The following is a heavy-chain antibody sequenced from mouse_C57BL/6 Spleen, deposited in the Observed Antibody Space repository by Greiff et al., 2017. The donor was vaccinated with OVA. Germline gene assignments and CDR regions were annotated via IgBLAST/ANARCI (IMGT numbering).Heavy chain of an antibody. CDR1: GYTFTSYG. CDR3: ARYYYGSSCANGDV. D-gene: IGHD1-1*01. CDR2: IYPRSGNN. J-gene: IGHJ1*03. V-gene: IGHV1-81*01. Sequence: VQLQQSGAELARPGASVKLSCKASGYTFTSYGISWVKQRTGQGLEWIGEIYPRSGNNYYNEQFKGKATLTADKSSRTADMELRSLSSEDSAVYFCARYYYGSSCANGDVWGTGTTVTVSS.